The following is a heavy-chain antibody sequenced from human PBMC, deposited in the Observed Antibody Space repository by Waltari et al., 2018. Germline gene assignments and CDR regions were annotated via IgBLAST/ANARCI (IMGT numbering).Heavy chain of an antibody. CDR1: GFTFSNYG. Sequence: EVQLVESGGGLVQPGGSLRLSCVASGFTFSNYGTSWVRQAPGKGLEWVANIKEDGSIKNYVDSVKGRFTISRDNAQKSLYLQLSSLRVEDTARYYCAKYDLLTDHGSTHYYFDYWGQGDLVTVSS. V-gene: IGHV3-7*01. J-gene: IGHJ4*02. CDR3: AKYDLLTDHGSTHYYFDY. CDR2: IKEDGSIK. D-gene: IGHD3-9*01.